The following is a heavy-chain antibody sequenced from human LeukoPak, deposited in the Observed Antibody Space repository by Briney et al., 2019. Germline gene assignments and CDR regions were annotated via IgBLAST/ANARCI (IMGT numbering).Heavy chain of an antibody. D-gene: IGHD4-17*01. CDR3: ARLPTVTFFDY. J-gene: IGHJ4*02. Sequence: GSLRLSCAASGFIFSDYYMSWIRQAPGKGLEWIGSIYYSGSTYYNPSLKSRVTISVDTSKNQFSLKLSSVTAADTAVYYCARLPTVTFFDYWGQGTLVTVSS. CDR2: IYYSGST. CDR1: GFIFSDYY. V-gene: IGHV4-38-2*01.